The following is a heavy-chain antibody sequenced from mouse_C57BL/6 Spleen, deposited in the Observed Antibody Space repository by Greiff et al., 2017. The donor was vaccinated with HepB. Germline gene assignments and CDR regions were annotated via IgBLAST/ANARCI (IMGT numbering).Heavy chain of an antibody. CDR2: ISDGGSYT. V-gene: IGHV5-4*01. J-gene: IGHJ4*01. D-gene: IGHD2-1*01. CDR1: GFTFSSYA. Sequence: EVKVEESGGGLVKPGGSLKLSCAASGFTFSSYAMSWVRQTPEKRLEWVATISDGGSYTYYPDNVKGRFTISRDNAKNNLYLQMSHLKSEDTAMYYCARDGGNYARYYAMDYWGQGTSVTVSS. CDR3: ARDGGNYARYYAMDY.